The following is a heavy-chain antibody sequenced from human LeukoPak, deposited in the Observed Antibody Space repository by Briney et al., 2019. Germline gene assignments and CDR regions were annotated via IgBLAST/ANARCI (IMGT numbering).Heavy chain of an antibody. J-gene: IGHJ4*02. V-gene: IGHV4-30-2*01. CDR1: GGSISSGGYY. CDR2: IYHSGST. Sequence: TSQTLSLTCTVSGGSISSGGYYWSWIRQPPGKGLEWIGYIYHSGSTYYNPSLKSRVTMSVDTSKNQFSLKLSSVTAADTAVYYCAREEEAGIAAAHWGQGTLVTVSS. D-gene: IGHD6-13*01. CDR3: AREEEAGIAAAH.